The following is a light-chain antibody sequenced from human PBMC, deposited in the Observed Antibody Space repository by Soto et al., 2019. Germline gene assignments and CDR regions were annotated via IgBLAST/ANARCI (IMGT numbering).Light chain of an antibody. V-gene: IGLV2-23*02. CDR3: CSYAGSSTFPYV. Sequence: QSAVTQPASVSGSPGQSITISCTGTSSDVGSYNLVSWYQHHPGKAPKLMIYEVSKRPSGVSNRFSGSKSGNTASLTISGLQAEDEADYYCCSYAGSSTFPYVFGTGTKVTVL. J-gene: IGLJ1*01. CDR1: SSDVGSYNL. CDR2: EVS.